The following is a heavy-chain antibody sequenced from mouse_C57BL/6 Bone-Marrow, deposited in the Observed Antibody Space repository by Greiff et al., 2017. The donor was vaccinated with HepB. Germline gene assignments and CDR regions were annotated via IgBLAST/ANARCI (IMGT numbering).Heavy chain of an antibody. J-gene: IGHJ4*01. CDR1: GFTFSSYA. D-gene: IGHD2-3*01. V-gene: IGHV5-9-1*02. CDR2: ISSGGDYI. Sequence: DVHLVESGEGLVKPGGSLKLSCAASGFTFSSYAMSWVRQTPEKRLEWVAYISSGGDYIYYADTVKGRFTISRDNARNTLYLQMSSLKSEDTAMYYCTRVGGYYVYYYAMDYWGQGTSVTVSS. CDR3: TRVGGYYVYYYAMDY.